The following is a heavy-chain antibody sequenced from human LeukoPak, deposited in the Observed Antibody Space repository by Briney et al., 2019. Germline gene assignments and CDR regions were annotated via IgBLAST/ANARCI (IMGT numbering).Heavy chain of an antibody. CDR3: ARAFYDSSGYDAFDI. J-gene: IGHJ3*02. V-gene: IGHV3-7*03. CDR2: IKQDGSEK. D-gene: IGHD3-22*01. CDR1: GFTFSSYW. Sequence: GGSLRLSCAASGFTFSSYWMSWVRQAPGKGLEWVDNIKQDGSEKYYVDSVKGRLTISRDNAKNSLYLQMNSLRAEDTAVYYCARAFYDSSGYDAFDIWGQGTMVTVSS.